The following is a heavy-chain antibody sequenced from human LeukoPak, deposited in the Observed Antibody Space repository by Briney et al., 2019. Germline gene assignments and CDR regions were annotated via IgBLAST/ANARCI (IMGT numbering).Heavy chain of an antibody. CDR1: GFTVSSNY. J-gene: IGHJ4*02. V-gene: IGHV3-66*01. CDR2: IYSGGST. CDR3: ARVGRSQYYYDSSGYYDY. Sequence: GGSLRLSCAASGFTVSSNYMSWVRQAPGKELEWVSVIYSGGSTYYADSVKGRFTISRDNSKNTLYLQMNSLRAEDTAVYYCARVGRSQYYYDSSGYYDYWGQGTLVTVSS. D-gene: IGHD3-22*01.